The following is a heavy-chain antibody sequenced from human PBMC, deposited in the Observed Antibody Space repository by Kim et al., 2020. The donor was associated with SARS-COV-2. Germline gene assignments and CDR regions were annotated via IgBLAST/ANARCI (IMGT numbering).Heavy chain of an antibody. J-gene: IGHJ6*03. CDR3: AKEVATRYYYYMDV. CDR1: GLTFGSYA. Sequence: GGSLRLSCAVSGLTFGSYAMSWVRQAPGKGLEWVSGITGSGDSTTYTDSVKGRFAISRDNSKNTLYLQVSGLRAEDTAVYYCAKEVATRYYYYMDVWGKG. CDR2: ITGSGDST. V-gene: IGHV3-23*01. D-gene: IGHD5-12*01.